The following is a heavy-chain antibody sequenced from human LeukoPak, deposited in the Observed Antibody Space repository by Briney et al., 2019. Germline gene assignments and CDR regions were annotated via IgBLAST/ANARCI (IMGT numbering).Heavy chain of an antibody. V-gene: IGHV3-74*01. D-gene: IGHD3-10*01. CDR2: IGEDGTSR. CDR3: ARDIVIGSGTYLD. CDR1: GFTFSSHW. J-gene: IGHJ4*02. Sequence: GGPLRLSCAASGFTFSSHWMTWVRQAPGKGLVWVSRIGEDGTSRNYADFVKGRFTISRDNAKSTLYLQMNSLRAEDTAVYYCARDIVIGSGTYLDWGQGTLVTVSS.